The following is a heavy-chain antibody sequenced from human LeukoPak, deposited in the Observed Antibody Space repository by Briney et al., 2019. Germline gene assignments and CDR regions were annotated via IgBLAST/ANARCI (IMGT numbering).Heavy chain of an antibody. D-gene: IGHD2-15*01. Sequence: SVKVSCKASGYTFTGYYMHWVRQAPGQGLEWMAWIDPNSGGTNYAQKFQGRVTMTRDTSIGTAYMELRRLRSDDTAMYYCARDVGSGGAFAFDIWGQGTMVTVSS. V-gene: IGHV1-2*02. CDR2: IDPNSGGT. CDR1: GYTFTGYY. J-gene: IGHJ3*02. CDR3: ARDVGSGGAFAFDI.